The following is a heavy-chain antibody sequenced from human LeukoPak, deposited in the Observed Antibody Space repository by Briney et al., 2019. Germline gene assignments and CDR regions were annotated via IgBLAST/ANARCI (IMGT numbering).Heavy chain of an antibody. J-gene: IGHJ4*01. V-gene: IGHV3-23*01. D-gene: IGHD4-11*01. CDR2: ISDSGGST. CDR3: AKKMSTTNSREFDY. CDR1: GFTFSNYD. Sequence: GGYLRLSCAASGFTFSNYDMSWVRQAPGKGLEWVSSISDSGGSTYYADSVNGRFTISRDNSKTTLYLQMNSLRAEDTAVYYCAKKMSTTNSREFDYWGQGTLVTVSS.